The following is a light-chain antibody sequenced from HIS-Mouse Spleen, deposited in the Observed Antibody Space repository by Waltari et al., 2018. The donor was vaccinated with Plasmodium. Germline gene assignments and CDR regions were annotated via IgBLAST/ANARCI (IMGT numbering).Light chain of an antibody. V-gene: IGLV4-69*01. CDR2: LNSDGSH. CDR1: SGPSSYA. CDR3: QTWGTGMGV. J-gene: IGLJ2*01. Sequence: QLVLTQSPSASASLGASVKLTCTLSSGPSSYAIAWPQQQPEKGPRYLMKLNSDGSHSKGDGVPDRFSGSSSGAERYLTISSLQSEDEADYYCQTWGTGMGVFGGGTKLTVL.